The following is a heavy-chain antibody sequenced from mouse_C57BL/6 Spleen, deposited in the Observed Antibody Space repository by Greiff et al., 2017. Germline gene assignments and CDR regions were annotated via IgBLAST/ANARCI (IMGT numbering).Heavy chain of an antibody. CDR1: GYTFTSYW. D-gene: IGHD2-1*01. V-gene: IGHV1-52*01. CDR3: ARSYGNYWYFEV. CDR2: IDPSDSET. J-gene: IGHJ1*03. Sequence: QVQLQQPGAELVRPGSSVKLSCKASGYTFTSYWMHWVKQRPIQGLEWIGNIDPSDSETHYNQKFKDKATLTVDKSSSTAYMQLSSLTSEDSAVYYCARSYGNYWYFEVWGTGTTVTVSS.